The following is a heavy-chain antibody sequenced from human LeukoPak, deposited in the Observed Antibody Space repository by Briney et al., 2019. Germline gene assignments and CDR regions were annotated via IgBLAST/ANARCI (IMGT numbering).Heavy chain of an antibody. D-gene: IGHD2-2*01. V-gene: IGHV3-7*01. Sequence: PGGSLRFSCAASGFTFSSYWMSWVRQAPGKGLEWVANIKQDGSEKYYVDSVKGRFTISRDNAKNSLYLQMNNLRAEDTAVYYCARAGFCSSTSCYGNDYWGQGTLVTVSS. CDR3: ARAGFCSSTSCYGNDY. J-gene: IGHJ4*02. CDR2: IKQDGSEK. CDR1: GFTFSSYW.